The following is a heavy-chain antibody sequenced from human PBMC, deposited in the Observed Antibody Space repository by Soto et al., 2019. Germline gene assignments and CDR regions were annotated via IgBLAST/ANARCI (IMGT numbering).Heavy chain of an antibody. Sequence: QVQLQESGPGLVKPSGTLSLTCAVSGGSISTSNWWSWVRQPPGKGLEWIGEVYRTGSTTYNPSLESRLTISVDTSKTQFSLKLPSVTAADTAVYYCARARATIAAAAIFDCWGQGTLVTVSS. CDR3: ARARATIAAAAIFDC. CDR2: VYRTGST. CDR1: GGSISTSNW. D-gene: IGHD6-13*01. V-gene: IGHV4-4*02. J-gene: IGHJ4*02.